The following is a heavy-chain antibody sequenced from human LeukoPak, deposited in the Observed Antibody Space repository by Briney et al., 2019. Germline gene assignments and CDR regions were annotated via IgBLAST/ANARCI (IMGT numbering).Heavy chain of an antibody. CDR2: INAYNGNT. D-gene: IGHD3-16*01. CDR1: GYTFNSYS. Sequence: ASVKVSCKASGYTFNSYSINGVRQAPGQELEWMGSINAYNGNTNYGQKVQGRVTMTTDTSTSTAYMELRSLRSDDTALYYCARDGFRGPSDYWGQGTLVTVSS. CDR3: ARDGFRGPSDY. J-gene: IGHJ4*02. V-gene: IGHV1-18*01.